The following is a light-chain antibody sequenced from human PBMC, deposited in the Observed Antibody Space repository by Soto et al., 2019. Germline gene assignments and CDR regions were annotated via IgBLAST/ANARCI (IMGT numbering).Light chain of an antibody. CDR2: KAS. Sequence: DIPMTQSPSTLSASVGDRVSITCRASQSISSWLAWYQQKPGKAPKLLIYKASSLESGVPSRFSGSGSGTEFTLTISSLQPDDFATYYCQQYNSYSGMFGQGTKVEIK. J-gene: IGKJ1*01. CDR1: QSISSW. V-gene: IGKV1-5*03. CDR3: QQYNSYSGM.